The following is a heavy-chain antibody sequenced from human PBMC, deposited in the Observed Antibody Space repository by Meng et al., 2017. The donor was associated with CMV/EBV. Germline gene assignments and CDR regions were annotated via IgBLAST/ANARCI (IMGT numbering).Heavy chain of an antibody. CDR1: GGSISSSSYY. Sequence: GSLRLSCTVSGGSISSSSYYWGWIRQPPGKGLEWIGSIYYSGSTYYNPSLKSRVTISVDTSKNQFSLKLSSVTAADTAVYYCARDDSGYYLPGRAALDYWGQGTLVTVSS. V-gene: IGHV4-39*07. CDR2: IYYSGST. J-gene: IGHJ4*02. CDR3: ARDDSGYYLPGRAALDY. D-gene: IGHD3-22*01.